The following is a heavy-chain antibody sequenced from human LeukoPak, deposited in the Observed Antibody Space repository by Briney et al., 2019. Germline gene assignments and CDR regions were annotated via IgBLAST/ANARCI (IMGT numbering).Heavy chain of an antibody. V-gene: IGHV5-51*01. CDR2: IYPDDSDT. CDR3: ARRRKPATAIRPHFDY. Sequence: GESLKISCKGSGSLFNNNWIAWVRQMPGKGLELMGIIYPDDSDTRYSPSFQGQVIMSADKSISTAHLQWRSLKASDTAMYYCARRRKPATAIRPHFDYWGQGTLVTVSS. J-gene: IGHJ4*02. D-gene: IGHD2-21*02. CDR1: GSLFNNNW.